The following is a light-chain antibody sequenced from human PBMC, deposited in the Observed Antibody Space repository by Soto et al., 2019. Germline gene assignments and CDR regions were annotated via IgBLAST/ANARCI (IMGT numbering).Light chain of an antibody. CDR2: EGS. V-gene: IGKV1-5*03. Sequence: DIQMTQSPSTLSASIGDRVTITCRASQSISRWLAWYRQKPGEAPKLLIYEGSILESGVPSRFSGRGSGTEFTLTISSLQPDDFATYYCQQYNSYSRTFGQGTRVEVK. CDR3: QQYNSYSRT. J-gene: IGKJ1*01. CDR1: QSISRW.